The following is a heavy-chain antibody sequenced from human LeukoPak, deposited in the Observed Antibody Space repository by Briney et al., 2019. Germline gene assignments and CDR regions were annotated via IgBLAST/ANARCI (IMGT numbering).Heavy chain of an antibody. J-gene: IGHJ6*02. CDR1: GFTFSSYA. CDR3: AKEEGEWLWSRYYYYYGMDV. D-gene: IGHD5-12*01. Sequence: GGSLRLSCAASGFTFSSYAMSWVRQAPGKGLEWVSAISGSGGSTYYADSVKGRFTISRDNSKDTLYLQMNSLRAEDTAVYYCAKEEGEWLWSRYYYYYGMDVWGQGTTVTVSS. V-gene: IGHV3-23*01. CDR2: ISGSGGST.